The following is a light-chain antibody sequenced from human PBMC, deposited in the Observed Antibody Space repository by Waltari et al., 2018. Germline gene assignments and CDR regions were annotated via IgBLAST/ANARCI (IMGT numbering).Light chain of an antibody. J-gene: IGKJ5*01. Sequence: DIQMTQSPSSLSASVGDRVTITCQASQDITNYLNWYQQKPGKAPKLLIYDASNLESGVPSRLSGRGSGTDFTFTISSLQPEDIATYYCQQYNNLPITFGQGTRLEIK. CDR2: DAS. CDR3: QQYNNLPIT. V-gene: IGKV1-33*01. CDR1: QDITNY.